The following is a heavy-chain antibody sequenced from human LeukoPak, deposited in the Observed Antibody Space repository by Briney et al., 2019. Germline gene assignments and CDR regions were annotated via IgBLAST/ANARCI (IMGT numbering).Heavy chain of an antibody. Sequence: GGSLRLSCAASGFTFSSYDMSWVRQAAGKGLEWVSAISGSGGSTDYADHVKGRFSISRDKYTNTLYMQMNSPRAADTAVYYCAKDFELDLSLYSDYWGQGTLVTVSS. CDR1: GFTFSSYD. CDR2: ISGSGGST. D-gene: IGHD3/OR15-3a*01. V-gene: IGHV3-23*01. J-gene: IGHJ4*02. CDR3: AKDFELDLSLYSDY.